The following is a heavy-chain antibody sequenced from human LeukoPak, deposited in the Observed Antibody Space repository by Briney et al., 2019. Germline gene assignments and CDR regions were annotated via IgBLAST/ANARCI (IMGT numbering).Heavy chain of an antibody. J-gene: IGHJ4*02. D-gene: IGHD6-19*01. Sequence: GGSLRLSCAASGFTFDDYAMRWVRQAPGKGLEWVSGISWNSGSIGYADSVKGRFTISRDNAKNSLYLQMNSLRAEDMALYYCAKVAFGGIAVAGPFDYWGQGTLVTVSS. CDR2: ISWNSGSI. V-gene: IGHV3-9*03. CDR3: AKVAFGGIAVAGPFDY. CDR1: GFTFDDYA.